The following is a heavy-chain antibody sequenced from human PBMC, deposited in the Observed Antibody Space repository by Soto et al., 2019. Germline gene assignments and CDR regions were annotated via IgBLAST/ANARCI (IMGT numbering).Heavy chain of an antibody. V-gene: IGHV4-59*08. CDR1: GDSRSSYY. Sequence: SETLSLTCTVSGDSRSSYYWSWIRQSPGRGLEWIGFIYYSGGTTNYNPSLKSRVTISVDTSRSQFSLKLSSVTAADTAVYYCARMSYDFWSVYLDYWGQGIPVTVSS. J-gene: IGHJ4*02. D-gene: IGHD3-3*01. CDR3: ARMSYDFWSVYLDY. CDR2: IYYSGGT.